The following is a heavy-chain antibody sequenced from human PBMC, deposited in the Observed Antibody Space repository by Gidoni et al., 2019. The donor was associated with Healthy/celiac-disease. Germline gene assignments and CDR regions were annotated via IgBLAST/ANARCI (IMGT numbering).Heavy chain of an antibody. Sequence: QVQLQQWGAGLLTPSETLSLTSAVYGGSFSGYYWSWIRQPPGKGLEWIGEINHSGSTNYNPSLKSRVTISVDTAKNQFSLKLSSVTAADTAVYYCARATYSSSWALDYWGQGTLVTVSS. V-gene: IGHV4-34*01. J-gene: IGHJ4*02. CDR2: INHSGST. CDR3: ARATYSSSWALDY. D-gene: IGHD6-13*01. CDR1: GGSFSGYY.